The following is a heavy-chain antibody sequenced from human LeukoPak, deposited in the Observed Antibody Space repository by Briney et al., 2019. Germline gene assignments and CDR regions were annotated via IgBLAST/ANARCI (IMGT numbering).Heavy chain of an antibody. Sequence: PSETLSLTCAVSGGSISSGGYSWSWIRQSPGKGLEWIGYIYHSGSTYYNPSLKSRVTISVDRSKNQFSLKLSSVTAADTAVYYCARGYGDYGFDYWGQGTLVTVSS. D-gene: IGHD4-17*01. V-gene: IGHV4-30-2*06. CDR2: IYHSGST. CDR1: GGSISSGGYS. J-gene: IGHJ4*02. CDR3: ARGYGDYGFDY.